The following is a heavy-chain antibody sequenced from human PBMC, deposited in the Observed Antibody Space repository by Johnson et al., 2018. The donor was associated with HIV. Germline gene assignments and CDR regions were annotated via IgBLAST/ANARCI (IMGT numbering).Heavy chain of an antibody. CDR2: ISSRGTTI. J-gene: IGHJ3*02. CDR1: GFTFSDYY. V-gene: IGHV3-11*04. D-gene: IGHD3-10*01. Sequence: QVQLVESGGGLVQPGGSLRLSCAASGFTFSDYYVSWVRQAPEKGLEWVSYISSRGTTIYDADSVRGRFTISRYNAKNSLYLQMNSLRVGDTAVYYCARAKVARGAEGWAFDIWGQGTMVTVSS. CDR3: ARAKVARGAEGWAFDI.